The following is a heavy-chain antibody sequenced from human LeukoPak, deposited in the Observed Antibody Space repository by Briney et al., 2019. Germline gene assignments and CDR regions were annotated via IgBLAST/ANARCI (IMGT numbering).Heavy chain of an antibody. V-gene: IGHV4-38-2*01. Sequence: PSETLSLTCALSGYSISSGRYWGWIRQPPGKGLEWIGSIYHSGSTFYNPSLKSRVTISIDPSKNQFSLRLTSVTATDTALYYCASDSQIRWYYSWGQGYLVTVSS. J-gene: IGHJ4*02. D-gene: IGHD4-23*01. CDR3: ASDSQIRWYYS. CDR1: GYSISSGRY. CDR2: IYHSGST.